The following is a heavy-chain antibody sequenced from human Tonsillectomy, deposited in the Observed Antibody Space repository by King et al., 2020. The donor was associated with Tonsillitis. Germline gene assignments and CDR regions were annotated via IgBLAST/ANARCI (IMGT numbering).Heavy chain of an antibody. Sequence: VQLVESGGGVVQPGRSLRLSCAASGFTFSSYGMHWVRQAPGKGLEWVAVISYDGSNKYYADSVKGRFTISRDDSKNTLYLQMTSLRAEDTAVYYCAKGVLADDAFDIWGQGTMVTVSS. J-gene: IGHJ3*02. CDR1: GFTFSSYG. CDR3: AKGVLADDAFDI. V-gene: IGHV3-30*18. CDR2: ISYDGSNK.